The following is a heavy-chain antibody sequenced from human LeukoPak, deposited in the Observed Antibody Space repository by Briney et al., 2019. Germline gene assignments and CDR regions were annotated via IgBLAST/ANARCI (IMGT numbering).Heavy chain of an antibody. J-gene: IGHJ5*02. V-gene: IGHV1-8*03. CDR3: ARGLIYCSSTSCYRYWFDP. CDR1: GYTFTSYD. CDR2: MNPNSGNT. D-gene: IGHD2-2*01. Sequence: ASVKVSCKASGYTFTSYDINWVRQVTGQGLEWMGWMNPNSGNTGYAQKFQCGVTITRNTSISTAYMELSSLRSGDTAVYYCARGLIYCSSTSCYRYWFDPWGQGTLVTVSS.